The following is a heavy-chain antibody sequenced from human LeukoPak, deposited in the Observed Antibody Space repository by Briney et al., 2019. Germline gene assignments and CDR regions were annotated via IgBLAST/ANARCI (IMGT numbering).Heavy chain of an antibody. V-gene: IGHV4-34*01. CDR2: INHSGST. D-gene: IGHD4-17*01. CDR1: GGSFSGYY. CDR3: ARHGDYEALDP. Sequence: PSETLSLTCAVYGGSFSGYYWSWIRQPPGKGLEWIGEINHSGSTNYNPSLKSRVTISVDTSKNQFSLKLSSVTAADTAVYYCARHGDYEALDPWGQGTLVTVSS. J-gene: IGHJ5*02.